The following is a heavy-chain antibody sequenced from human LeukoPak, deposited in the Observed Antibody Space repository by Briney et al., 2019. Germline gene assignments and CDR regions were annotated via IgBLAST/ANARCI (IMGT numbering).Heavy chain of an antibody. CDR2: IHHSGNT. Sequence: PSETLSLTCAVSGVSISSDNWWTWVRQPPGKGLEWIGEIHHSGNTKYSPSLETRVTISTDRSKNDLSLNLNSVTAADTAVYYCATRDQSRTDMVPSDYWGQGTLVTVSS. V-gene: IGHV4-4*02. D-gene: IGHD5-18*01. J-gene: IGHJ4*02. CDR1: GVSISSDNW. CDR3: ATRDQSRTDMVPSDY.